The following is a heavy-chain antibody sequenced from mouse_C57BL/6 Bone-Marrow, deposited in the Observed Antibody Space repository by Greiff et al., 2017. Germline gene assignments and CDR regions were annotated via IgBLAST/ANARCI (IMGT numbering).Heavy chain of an antibody. CDR3: ARDELGHEYYFDY. CDR1: GYTFTSYW. CDR2: IYPGSGST. Sequence: VQLQQPGAELVKPGASVKMSCKASGYTFTSYWITWVKQRPGQGLEWIGDIYPGSGSTNYNEKFKSKATLTVDKSSSTAYMQLSSLTSEDSAVYDCARDELGHEYYFDYWGQGTTLTVSS. D-gene: IGHD4-1*01. J-gene: IGHJ2*01. V-gene: IGHV1-55*01.